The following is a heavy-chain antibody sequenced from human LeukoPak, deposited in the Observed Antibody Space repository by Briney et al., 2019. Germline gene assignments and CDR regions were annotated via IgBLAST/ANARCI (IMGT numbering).Heavy chain of an antibody. Sequence: ASVKVSCKASGYTFTTYAMNWVRQAPGQGLEWMGWINPNSGGTNYAQKFQGRVTMTRDTSISTAYMELSRLRSDDTAVYYCARGVGIAAAGGFLWGQGTLVTVSS. CDR3: ARGVGIAAAGGFL. V-gene: IGHV1-2*02. D-gene: IGHD6-13*01. J-gene: IGHJ4*02. CDR2: INPNSGGT. CDR1: GYTFTTYA.